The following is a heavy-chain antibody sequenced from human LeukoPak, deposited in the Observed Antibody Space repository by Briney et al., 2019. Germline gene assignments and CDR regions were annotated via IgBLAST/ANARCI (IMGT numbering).Heavy chain of an antibody. CDR1: VFTFAGYA. CDR2: ISGGGDTT. V-gene: IGHV3-23*01. Sequence: TGGSLRLSCAASVFTFAGYAMSWVRQAPGKGLEWVSAISGGGDTTSYADSVKGRFTISRDNSKNTLYLQMNSLRAEDTAVYYCAKRPLIGIYLDYWGQGTLVTVSS. J-gene: IGHJ4*02. D-gene: IGHD1-20*01. CDR3: AKRPLIGIYLDY.